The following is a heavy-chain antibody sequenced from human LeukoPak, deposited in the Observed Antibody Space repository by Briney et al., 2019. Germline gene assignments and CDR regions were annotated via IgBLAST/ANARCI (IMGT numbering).Heavy chain of an antibody. Sequence: SETLSLTCTVSGGSISTPGYYWGWLRQPPGKGLEWIGSLYHSGSTYYKPSLKSRATISVDKSKKQCSLKMRSVTAADTAVYYCARHALATVTDPSFDYWGQGTLVTVSS. CDR3: ARHALATVTDPSFDY. V-gene: IGHV4-39*01. CDR2: LYHSGST. CDR1: GGSISTPGYY. D-gene: IGHD2-21*02. J-gene: IGHJ4*02.